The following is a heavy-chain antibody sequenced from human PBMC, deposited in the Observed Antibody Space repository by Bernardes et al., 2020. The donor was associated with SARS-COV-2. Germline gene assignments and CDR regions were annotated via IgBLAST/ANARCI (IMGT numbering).Heavy chain of an antibody. D-gene: IGHD4-17*01. V-gene: IGHV4-39*02. J-gene: IGHJ5*02. CDR2: FYYSGRT. CDR3: ARLDLGEFWFDP. Sequence: SETLSLTCTVSDVSISSSIYSWGWIRQPPGKGLEWIGSFYYSGRTYYNPSLKSRVTISVDTSMNHFSLKLSSVTAADTAVYCCARLDLGEFWFDPWGQGTLVTVSS. CDR1: DVSISSSIYS.